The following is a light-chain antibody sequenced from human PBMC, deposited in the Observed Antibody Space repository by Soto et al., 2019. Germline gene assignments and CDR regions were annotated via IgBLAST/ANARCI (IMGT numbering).Light chain of an antibody. J-gene: IGKJ4*01. Sequence: EIVLTQSPGTLSLSPGERATLSCRASQSVTSSYLAWYQQKPGQAPRLLIYGASSRATGIPDRFSGSGSGTYFTLTIHRLEPEDFAVYYSQQYGDSPRLTFGGGTKVEIK. CDR3: QQYGDSPRLT. V-gene: IGKV3-20*01. CDR2: GAS. CDR1: QSVTSSY.